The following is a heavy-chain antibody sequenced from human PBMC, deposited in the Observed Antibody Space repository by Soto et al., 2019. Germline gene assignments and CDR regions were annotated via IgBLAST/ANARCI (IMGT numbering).Heavy chain of an antibody. CDR2: ISGSGGST. J-gene: IGHJ5*02. D-gene: IGHD3-3*01. CDR3: AKDALFSGYYTDNWFDP. Sequence: PGGSLILSCAASGFTFISYAMSWVRQAPGKGLEWVSAISGSGGSTYYADSVKGRFTISRDNSKNTLYLQMNSLRAEDTAVYYCAKDALFSGYYTDNWFDPWGQGTLVTVSS. V-gene: IGHV3-23*01. CDR1: GFTFISYA.